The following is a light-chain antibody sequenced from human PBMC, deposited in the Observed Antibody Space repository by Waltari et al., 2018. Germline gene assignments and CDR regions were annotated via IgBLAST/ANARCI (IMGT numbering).Light chain of an antibody. CDR2: GAS. Sequence: EIVLTQSPATLSVSPGERATLSCRASQTINSNLAWYQQQPAHAPRLLIYGASTRAIGIPARFSGSGSGTEFTLTITSLQSEDFAVYFCQQYHKWPPYTFGQGTKLDI. CDR3: QQYHKWPPYT. CDR1: QTINSN. J-gene: IGKJ2*01. V-gene: IGKV3-15*01.